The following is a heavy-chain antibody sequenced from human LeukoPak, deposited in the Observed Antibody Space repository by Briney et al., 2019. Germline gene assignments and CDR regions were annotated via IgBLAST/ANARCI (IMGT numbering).Heavy chain of an antibody. CDR1: DFTFIAYT. Sequence: GGSLRLSCAASDFTFIAYTMNWIRLAPGKGLEWVSSISSSRTYIYYADSVKGRFTISRDNAKNSLYLQMNSLRAEDTALYFCARYSDNGDYFDHWGQGTLVTVSS. CDR3: ARYSDNGDYFDH. CDR2: ISSSRTYI. J-gene: IGHJ4*02. V-gene: IGHV3-21*06. D-gene: IGHD4-17*01.